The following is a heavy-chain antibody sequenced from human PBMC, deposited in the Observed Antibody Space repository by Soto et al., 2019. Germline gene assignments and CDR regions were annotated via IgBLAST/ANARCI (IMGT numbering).Heavy chain of an antibody. V-gene: IGHV1-69*13. D-gene: IGHD6-13*01. CDR3: ARYGYLEDSWFDP. CDR2: IIPIFGTA. J-gene: IGHJ5*02. Sequence: GASVKVSCKASGGTFSSYAISWVRQAPGQGLEWMGGIIPIFGTANYAQKFQGRVTITAGESTSTAYMELSSLRSEDTAVYYCARYGYLEDSWFDPWGQGTLVTVSS. CDR1: GGTFSSYA.